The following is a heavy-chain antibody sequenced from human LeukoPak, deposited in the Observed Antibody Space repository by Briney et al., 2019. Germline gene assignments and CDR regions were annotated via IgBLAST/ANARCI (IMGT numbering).Heavy chain of an antibody. CDR3: ARANSSNGSYFDY. Sequence: SVKVSCKASGGTFSSYTISWVRQAPGQGLEWMGRIIPILGIANYAQKFQGRVTTTADKSTSTAYMELSSLRSEDTAVYYCARANSSNGSYFDYWGQGTLVTVSS. D-gene: IGHD6-6*01. V-gene: IGHV1-69*02. J-gene: IGHJ4*02. CDR2: IIPILGIA. CDR1: GGTFSSYT.